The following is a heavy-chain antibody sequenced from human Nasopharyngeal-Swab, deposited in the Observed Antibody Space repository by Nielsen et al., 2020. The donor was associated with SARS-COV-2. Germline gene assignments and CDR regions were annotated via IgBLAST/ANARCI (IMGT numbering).Heavy chain of an antibody. V-gene: IGHV3-7*01. D-gene: IGHD3-16*02. CDR2: IKQVGCEK. Sequence: GEALNTSCAAPGFIFRSSWMSRVLEAPGKGEGWVANIKQVGCEKYYLDSVKGRFTISRDNAKNSLYLQMNSLRAEDTAVYDCAREDGTYVYVWWSYRNSPLYYYLDLWGRGTLVTVSS. J-gene: IGHJ2*01. CDR3: AREDGTYVYVWWSYRNSPLYYYLDL. CDR1: GFIFRSSW.